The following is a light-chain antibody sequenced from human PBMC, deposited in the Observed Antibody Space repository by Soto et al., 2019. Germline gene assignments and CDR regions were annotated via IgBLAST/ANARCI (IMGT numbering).Light chain of an antibody. V-gene: IGLV2-14*03. Sequence: QSALTQPASVSGSPGQSITISCTGTSSDVGRYNYVSWYQQHPGKAPKLMIYDVTNRSSGVSNRFSGSKSGNTASLTISGLQAEDEADYYCNSYTSSSTRVFGTGTKVTVL. CDR2: DVT. CDR3: NSYTSSSTRV. J-gene: IGLJ1*01. CDR1: SSDVGRYNY.